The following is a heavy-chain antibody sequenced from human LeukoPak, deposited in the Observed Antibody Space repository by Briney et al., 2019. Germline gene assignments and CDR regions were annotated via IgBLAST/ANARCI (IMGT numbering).Heavy chain of an antibody. CDR2: IGASGADT. D-gene: IGHD3-22*01. V-gene: IGHV3-23*01. CDR3: ARRPRDTSGYYLGAFHD. CDR1: GFTFTNYA. J-gene: IGHJ3*01. Sequence: GGSLRLSCAASGFTFTNYAMTWVRQAPGKGLEWVSVIGASGADTYYSDSVKGRFTVSRDNSQNTLFLHMSSLRAEDTAIYFCARRPRDTSGYYLGAFHDWGQGTAVTVSS.